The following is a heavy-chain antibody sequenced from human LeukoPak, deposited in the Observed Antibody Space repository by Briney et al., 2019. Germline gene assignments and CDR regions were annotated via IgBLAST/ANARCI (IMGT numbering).Heavy chain of an antibody. CDR2: IGSTGSAI. CDR1: GLSFSDYY. CDR3: ARDESSGSYYGYYYYYYMDV. D-gene: IGHD1-26*01. Sequence: PGGSLRLSCAASGLSFSDYYMSWIRQAPGKGLEWVSYIGSTGSAIYYADSVKGRFTISRDNAKNSLYLQMNSLRAEDTAVYYCARDESSGSYYGYYYYYYMDVWGKGTTVTVSS. V-gene: IGHV3-11*04. J-gene: IGHJ6*03.